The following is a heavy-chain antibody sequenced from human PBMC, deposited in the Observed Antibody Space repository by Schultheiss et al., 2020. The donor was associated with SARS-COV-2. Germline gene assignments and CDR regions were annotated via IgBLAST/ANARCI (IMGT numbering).Heavy chain of an antibody. J-gene: IGHJ4*02. D-gene: IGHD3-9*01. CDR2: ISSSSSTI. V-gene: IGHV3-48*01. Sequence: ESLKISCAASGFTFSSYSMNWVRQAPGKGLEWVSYISSSSSTIYYADSVKGRFTISRDNAKNSLYLQMNSLRAEDTAVYYCARGSLRYFDLDKGGLDFDYWGQGTLVTVSS. CDR3: ARGSLRYFDLDKGGLDFDY. CDR1: GFTFSSYS.